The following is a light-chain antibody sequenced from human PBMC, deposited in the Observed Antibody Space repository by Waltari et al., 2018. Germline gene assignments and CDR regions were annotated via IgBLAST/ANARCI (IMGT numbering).Light chain of an antibody. CDR3: QQYKTLPYS. V-gene: IGKV1-12*01. CDR2: ETS. CDR1: DGLRGG. Sequence: DIQMTQSPFSLSASAGNRVTITCRASDGLRGGLAWYQQKPGKAPKLLIYETSTLQSRVPSRFGGSGSGTDFTLTIASLQSEDFGTYHCQQYKTLPYSFGQGTKVEIK. J-gene: IGKJ2*03.